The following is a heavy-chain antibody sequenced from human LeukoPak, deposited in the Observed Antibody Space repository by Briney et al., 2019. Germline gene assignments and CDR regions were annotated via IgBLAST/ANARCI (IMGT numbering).Heavy chain of an antibody. V-gene: IGHV1-2*02. D-gene: IGHD3-22*01. Sequence: APVKVSCKASGYTFTGYYMHWVRQAPGQGLEWMGWINPNSGGTNYAQKFQGRVTMTRDTSISTAYMELSRLRSDDTAVYYCARDEGTYYYGSSGYYYNYWGQGTLVTVSS. CDR1: GYTFTGYY. J-gene: IGHJ4*02. CDR3: ARDEGTYYYGSSGYYYNY. CDR2: INPNSGGT.